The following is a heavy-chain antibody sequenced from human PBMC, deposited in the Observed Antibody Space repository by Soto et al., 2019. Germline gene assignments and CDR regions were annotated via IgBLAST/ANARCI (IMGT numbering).Heavy chain of an antibody. V-gene: IGHV3-23*01. CDR2: VSGSGITT. CDR3: VKGRLRELDNGNIAY. CDR1: GFTLSNFA. J-gene: IGHJ4*02. D-gene: IGHD1-20*01. Sequence: EVQLLESGGGLVQPGGSLRLSCAASGFTLSNFAMSWCRQAPGKGLEWVSVVSGSGITTKYGDSVKGRFIISRDNPHYSLSLQMHILRAEDTGDYDCVKGRLRELDNGNIAYWGQGTLGTVSS.